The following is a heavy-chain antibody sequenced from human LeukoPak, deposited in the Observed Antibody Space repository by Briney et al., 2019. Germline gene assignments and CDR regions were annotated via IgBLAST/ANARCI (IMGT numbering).Heavy chain of an antibody. D-gene: IGHD5-12*01. CDR1: EDTFSDYY. V-gene: IGHV1-69-2*01. CDR2: VDPENGET. CDR3: ATVERGFSAYASFYFDY. Sequence: ASVKISCKASEDTFSDYYIHWMQQAPGKGLEWMGRVDPENGETKYAEKFQGRVTITADTSTDTAYMELSSLISDGTAVYYCATVERGFSAYASFYFDYWGRGTLVTVSS. J-gene: IGHJ4*02.